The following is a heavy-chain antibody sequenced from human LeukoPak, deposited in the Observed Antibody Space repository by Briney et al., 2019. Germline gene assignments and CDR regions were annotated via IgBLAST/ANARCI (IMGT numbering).Heavy chain of an antibody. Sequence: PSETLSLTCTVSGGSISSYYWSWIRQPPGKGLEWIGYIYYSGSTNYNPSLKSRVTISVDTSKNQFSLKLSSVTAADTAVYYCARDSGGSMHYYYYGMDVWGKGTTVTVFS. CDR2: IYYSGST. V-gene: IGHV4-59*01. D-gene: IGHD2-15*01. CDR3: ARDSGGSMHYYYYGMDV. J-gene: IGHJ6*04. CDR1: GGSISSYY.